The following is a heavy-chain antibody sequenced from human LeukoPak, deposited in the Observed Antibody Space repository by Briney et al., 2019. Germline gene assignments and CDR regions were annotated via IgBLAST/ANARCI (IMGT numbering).Heavy chain of an antibody. CDR2: INPSGGST. V-gene: IGHV1-46*01. D-gene: IGHD5-24*01. CDR3: VREGQSHAFDI. CDR1: GYTFTSYY. J-gene: IGHJ3*02. Sequence: PGASVKVSCKASGYTFTSYYMHWVRQAPGQGLEWMGIINPSGGSTSYAQKFQGRVTMTRDTSTSTVYMELSRLRSDDTAVYYCVREGQSHAFDIWGQGTMVTVSS.